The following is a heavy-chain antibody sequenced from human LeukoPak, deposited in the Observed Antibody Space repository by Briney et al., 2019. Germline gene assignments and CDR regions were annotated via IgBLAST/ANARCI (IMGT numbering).Heavy chain of an antibody. V-gene: IGHV3-23*01. CDR1: GITLSNYG. Sequence: GGSLRLSCAVCGITLSNYGMSWVRQAPGKGLEWVAGISDSGGRTNYADSVKGGFTISRDNPKHTLYLQMNSLRAEDTAVYFCAKRGVVIRVILVGFHKEAYYFDSWGQGALVTVSS. J-gene: IGHJ4*02. D-gene: IGHD3-22*01. CDR2: ISDSGGRT. CDR3: AKRGVVIRVILVGFHKEAYYFDS.